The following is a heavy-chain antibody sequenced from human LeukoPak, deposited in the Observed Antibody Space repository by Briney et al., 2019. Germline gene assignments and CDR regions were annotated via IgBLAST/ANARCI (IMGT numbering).Heavy chain of an antibody. CDR1: GGSISSYY. CDR2: IYYSGST. D-gene: IGHD3-3*01. J-gene: IGHJ4*02. CDR3: ARLFNYDFWSGYYPPPYFDY. V-gene: IGHV4-59*08. Sequence: SETLSLTCTVSGGSISSYYWSWIRQPPGKGLEWIGYIYYSGSTNYNPSLKSRVTISVDTSKNQFSLKLSSVTAADTAVYYCARLFNYDFWSGYYPPPYFDYWGQGTLVTVSS.